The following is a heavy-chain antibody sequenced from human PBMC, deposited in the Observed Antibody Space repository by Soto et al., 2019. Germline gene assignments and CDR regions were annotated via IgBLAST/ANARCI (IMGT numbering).Heavy chain of an antibody. CDR3: ARALLSHSYDSGGYDSYFHAMDV. D-gene: IGHD3-22*01. CDR2: IIPISETT. V-gene: IGHV1-69*06. CDR1: GGTFSSLD. J-gene: IGHJ6*02. Sequence: QVQPVQSGAEVKKPGSSVKVSCKASGGTFSSLDINWVRQAPGQGLEWMGGIIPISETTNYAQIFQGRVSIVADKSTSTAYMELSRLRSEDTAVYYCARALLSHSYDSGGYDSYFHAMDVWGQGTPVTVSS.